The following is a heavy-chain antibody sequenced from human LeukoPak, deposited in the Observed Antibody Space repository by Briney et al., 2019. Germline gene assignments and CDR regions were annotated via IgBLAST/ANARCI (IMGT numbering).Heavy chain of an antibody. Sequence: GGSLRLSCAASGLIFSKYWMTWVRQAPGEGLGWVASIKPEGSEKYYVDSVKSRCIITRDHAKNSLFLHINSLRAEGTAVYYCARVDSSGYYLVGAFDIWGQGTMVTVSS. J-gene: IGHJ3*02. CDR1: GLIFSKYW. D-gene: IGHD3-22*01. CDR3: ARVDSSGYYLVGAFDI. V-gene: IGHV3-7*01. CDR2: IKPEGSEK.